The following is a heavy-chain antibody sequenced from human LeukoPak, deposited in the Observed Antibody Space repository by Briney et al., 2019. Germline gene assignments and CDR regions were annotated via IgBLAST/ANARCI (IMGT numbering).Heavy chain of an antibody. J-gene: IGHJ4*02. Sequence: ASVKVSCVASRYTSTSYGISSVRPAPEQGLEWMGCISINIGNTNYAQRLQGRVTMTADTSTSTAYMELRSLRSDDTAVYYCARPCSYYVFWSGYYSGDDFDYWGQGALVTVSS. V-gene: IGHV1-18*01. CDR1: RYTSTSYG. D-gene: IGHD3-3*01. CDR2: ISINIGNT. CDR3: ARPCSYYVFWSGYYSGDDFDY.